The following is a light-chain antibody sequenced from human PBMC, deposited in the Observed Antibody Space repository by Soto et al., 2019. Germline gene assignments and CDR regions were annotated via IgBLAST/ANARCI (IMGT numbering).Light chain of an antibody. CDR3: LQYGNSLWT. V-gene: IGKV3-20*01. J-gene: IGKJ1*01. CDR2: GAS. CDR1: QSVSSSY. Sequence: EIVLTQSPGTLSLSPGERATLSCRASQSVSSSYLAWYQQKPRQAPRLLIYGASSRATDIPDRFSGSGSGTDFTLTVSRLEPEDSAVYYCLQYGNSLWTFGQGTKVEIK.